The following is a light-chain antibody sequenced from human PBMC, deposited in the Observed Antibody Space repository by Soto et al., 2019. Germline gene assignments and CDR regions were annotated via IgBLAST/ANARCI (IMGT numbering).Light chain of an antibody. CDR2: DVS. V-gene: IGLV2-14*01. CDR3: SSYTSSSTLGV. Sequence: QSVLTQPASVSGSPGQSITISCTGTSSDFGGYNYVSWYQQHPGKAHKLMIYDVSNRPSGVSNRFSGSKSGNTASLTIPGLQAEDEADYYCSSYTSSSTLGVFGTGTKVTVL. CDR1: SSDFGGYNY. J-gene: IGLJ1*01.